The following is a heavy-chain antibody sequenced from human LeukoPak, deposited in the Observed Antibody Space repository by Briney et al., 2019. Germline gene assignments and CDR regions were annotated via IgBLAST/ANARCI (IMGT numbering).Heavy chain of an antibody. Sequence: PGGSLRLSCAASGLTFSSYSMNWVRQAPGKGLVWVSAISGSGGSTYYADSVKGRFTISRDNSKNTLYLQMNSLRAEDTAVYYCAKEGYYYDSSGYYYWGQGTLVTVSS. V-gene: IGHV3-23*01. CDR2: ISGSGGST. J-gene: IGHJ4*02. CDR3: AKEGYYYDSSGYYY. D-gene: IGHD3-22*01. CDR1: GLTFSSYS.